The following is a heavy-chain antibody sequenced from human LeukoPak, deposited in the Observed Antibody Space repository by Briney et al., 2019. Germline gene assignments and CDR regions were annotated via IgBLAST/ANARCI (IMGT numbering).Heavy chain of an antibody. V-gene: IGHV4-39*01. CDR3: ARQKGYSYGGYFDY. CDR2: IYYSGST. D-gene: IGHD5-18*01. Sequence: GSLRLSCAASGFTFSSYAMSWVRQPPGKGLEWIGSIYYSGSTYYNPSLKSRVTISVDTSKNQFSLKLSSVTAADTAVYYCARQKGYSYGGYFDYWGQGTLVTVSS. J-gene: IGHJ4*02. CDR1: GFTFSSYA.